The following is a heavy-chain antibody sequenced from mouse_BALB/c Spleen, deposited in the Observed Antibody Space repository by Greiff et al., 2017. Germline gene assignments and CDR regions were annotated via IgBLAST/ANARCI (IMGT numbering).Heavy chain of an antibody. J-gene: IGHJ2*01. CDR1: GFNIKDYY. CDR3: ARRRDTTVNY. V-gene: IGHV14-1*02. D-gene: IGHD1-1*01. CDR2: IDPENGNT. Sequence: VQLQQSGAELVRPGALVKLSCKASGFNIKDYYMHWVKQRPEQGLEWIGWIDPENGNTIYDPKFQGKASITADTSSNTAYLQLSSLTSEDTAVYYCARRRDTTVNYWGQGTTLTVSS.